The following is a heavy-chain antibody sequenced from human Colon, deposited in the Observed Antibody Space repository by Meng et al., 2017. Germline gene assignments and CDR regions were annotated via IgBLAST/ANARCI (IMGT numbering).Heavy chain of an antibody. V-gene: IGHV4-39*01. CDR3: VRSSGWVRTGFDP. J-gene: IGHJ5*02. CDR1: GGSISTCGYY. CDR2: IGHSGIT. Sequence: QPQLQESGPGLVKPSEALSLTCRVSGGSISTCGYYWGWIRQPPGKGLEWIGSIGHSGITYYTPSLKSRVTVSIDTSKSQFSLKLTSVTAADTAVYYCVRSSGWVRTGFDPWGQGTLVTVSS. D-gene: IGHD6-19*01.